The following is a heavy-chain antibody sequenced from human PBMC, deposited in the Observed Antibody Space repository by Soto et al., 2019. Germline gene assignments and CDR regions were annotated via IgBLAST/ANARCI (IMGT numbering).Heavy chain of an antibody. CDR2: IDPSDSYT. J-gene: IGHJ4*02. Sequence: PGESLKISCKGSGYSFTSYWISWVRQMPGKGLEWMGRIDPSDSYTNYSPSFQGHVTISADKSISTAYLQWSSLKASDTAMYYCARLGDGYNFRFDVGFDYWGQGTLVTVSS. D-gene: IGHD5-12*01. V-gene: IGHV5-10-1*01. CDR3: ARLGDGYNFRFDVGFDY. CDR1: GYSFTSYW.